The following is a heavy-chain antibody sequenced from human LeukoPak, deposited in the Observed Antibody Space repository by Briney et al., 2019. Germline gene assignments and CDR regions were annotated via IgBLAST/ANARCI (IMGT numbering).Heavy chain of an antibody. D-gene: IGHD3-3*01. J-gene: IGHJ4*02. CDR1: GGSISSGGYY. CDR2: IYYSGST. V-gene: IGHV4-61*08. CDR3: ARGDYDFWSGYYTPFDY. Sequence: SETLSLTCTVSGGSISSGGYYWSWIRQHPGKGLEWIGYIYYSGSTNYNPSLKSRVTISVDTSKNQFSLKLSSVTAADTAVYYCARGDYDFWSGYYTPFDYWGQGTLVTVSS.